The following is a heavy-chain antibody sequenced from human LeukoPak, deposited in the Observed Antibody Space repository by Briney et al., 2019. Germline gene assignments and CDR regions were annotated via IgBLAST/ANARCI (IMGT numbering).Heavy chain of an antibody. CDR2: IYYSGST. V-gene: IGHV4-39*01. CDR3: ATPAGPYGDYDY. CDR1: GGSISSSSYY. Sequence: SETLSLTCTVSGGSISSSSYYWGWIRQPPGKGLEWIGSIYYSGSTYYNPSLKSRVTISVDTSKNQFSLKLSSVTAADTAVYYCATPAGPYGDYDYWGQGTLVTVSS. D-gene: IGHD4-17*01. J-gene: IGHJ4*02.